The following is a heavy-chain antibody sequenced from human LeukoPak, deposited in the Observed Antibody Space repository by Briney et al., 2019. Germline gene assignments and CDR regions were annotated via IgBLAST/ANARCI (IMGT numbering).Heavy chain of an antibody. CDR2: ITGSGGST. V-gene: IGHV3-23*01. CDR3: AKDGVREVILPDY. J-gene: IGHJ4*02. D-gene: IGHD3-10*01. CDR1: GFTFSSYA. Sequence: GGSLRLSCAASGFTFSSYAMSWVRQAPGKGLEWVSAITGSGGSTYYADSVKGRFTISRDNSKNTLYLQMNSLRAEDTAVYYCAKDGVREVILPDYWGQGTLVTVSS.